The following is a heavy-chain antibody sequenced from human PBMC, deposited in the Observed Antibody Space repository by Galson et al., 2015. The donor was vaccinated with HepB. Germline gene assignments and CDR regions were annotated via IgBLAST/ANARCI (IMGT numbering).Heavy chain of an antibody. CDR2: ISRRSTSI. CDR1: GFTFSSYS. J-gene: IGHJ4*02. Sequence: SLRLSCAAFGFTFSSYSMNWVRQAPGKGLEWISYISRRSTSIYYAESVEGRFFISRDNAKVSMYLQLNNLSDEDTAIYYCARYFDSGTYYFDLWGQGTLVTVSS. V-gene: IGHV3-48*02. D-gene: IGHD3-16*01. CDR3: ARYFDSGTYYFDL.